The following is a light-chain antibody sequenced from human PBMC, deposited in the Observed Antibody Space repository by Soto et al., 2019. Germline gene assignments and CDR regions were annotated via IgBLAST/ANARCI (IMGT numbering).Light chain of an antibody. Sequence: QSALTQPPSVSAAPGQKVTISCSGSSSNIGNNYVSWYQQLPGTAPKLLIYDNNKRPSGIPDRFSGSKSGTSATLGITGLQTGDEADYYCGTWDSNPSAYVFGTGTKVTVL. CDR3: GTWDSNPSAYV. CDR1: SSNIGNNY. V-gene: IGLV1-51*01. CDR2: DNN. J-gene: IGLJ1*01.